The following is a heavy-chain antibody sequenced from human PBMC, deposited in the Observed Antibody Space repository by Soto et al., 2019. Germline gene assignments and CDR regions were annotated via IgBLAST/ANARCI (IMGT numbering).Heavy chain of an antibody. D-gene: IGHD2-2*01. J-gene: IGHJ4*02. V-gene: IGHV3-23*01. CDR3: AKDVPSVVPAAMSYFDY. CDR1: GFTFSSYA. Sequence: GGSLRLSCAASGFTFSSYAMSWVRQAPGKGLKWVSAISGSGGSTYYADSVKGRFTISRDNSKNTLYLQMNSLRAEDTAVYYCAKDVPSVVPAAMSYFDYWGQGTLVTVSS. CDR2: ISGSGGST.